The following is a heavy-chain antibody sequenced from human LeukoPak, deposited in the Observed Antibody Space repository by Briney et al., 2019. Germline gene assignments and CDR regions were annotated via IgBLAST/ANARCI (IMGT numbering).Heavy chain of an antibody. V-gene: IGHV1-2*02. CDR3: VPTNWNDFYFDY. Sequence: GASVKVSCKASGYTFTGYYMHWVRQAPGQRLEWMGWINPNSGGTNYAEKFQGRVTMTRDTSISTAYMELSRLRSDDTAVYYCVPTNWNDFYFDYWGQGTLVTVS. CDR1: GYTFTGYY. CDR2: INPNSGGT. D-gene: IGHD1-20*01. J-gene: IGHJ4*02.